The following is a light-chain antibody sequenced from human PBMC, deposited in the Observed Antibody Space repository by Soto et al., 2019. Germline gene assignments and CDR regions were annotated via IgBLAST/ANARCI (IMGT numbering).Light chain of an antibody. CDR2: TAS. Sequence: DIQMTQSPSSLSASVGARVPITCQASQHITNPLNWYQQKPGRAPKLLIYTASNLQEGVPSRFSGGGSGTTFTFTISSLQPEDIATYYCQHYENLPITFGQGTRLEIK. CDR3: QHYENLPIT. V-gene: IGKV1-33*01. CDR1: QHITNP. J-gene: IGKJ5*01.